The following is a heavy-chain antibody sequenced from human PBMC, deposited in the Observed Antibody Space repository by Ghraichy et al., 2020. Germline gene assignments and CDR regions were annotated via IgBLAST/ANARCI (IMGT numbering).Heavy chain of an antibody. Sequence: SETLSLTCAVYGGSFSGYYWSWIRQPPGKRLEWIGEINHSGSTNYNPSLKSRVTISVDTSKNQFSLKLSSVTAADTAVYYCASYIAVAGTDYWGQGTLVTVSS. J-gene: IGHJ4*02. CDR1: GGSFSGYY. V-gene: IGHV4-34*01. D-gene: IGHD6-19*01. CDR2: INHSGST. CDR3: ASYIAVAGTDY.